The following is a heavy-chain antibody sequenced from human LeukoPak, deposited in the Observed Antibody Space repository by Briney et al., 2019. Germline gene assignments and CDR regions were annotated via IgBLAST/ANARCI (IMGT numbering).Heavy chain of an antibody. V-gene: IGHV6-1*01. CDR2: TYYRSKWYN. CDR1: GDSVSSNSVA. CDR3: VRHYVLHIVGPSY. D-gene: IGHD1-26*01. Sequence: ASQTLSLTCAISGDSVSSNSVAWNWIRQSPSRGLEWLGRTYYRSKWYNDYAVSVKSRITINPDTSKNQFSLKVNSVTAADTAMYFCVRHYVLHIVGPSYWGQGILVTVSS. J-gene: IGHJ4*02.